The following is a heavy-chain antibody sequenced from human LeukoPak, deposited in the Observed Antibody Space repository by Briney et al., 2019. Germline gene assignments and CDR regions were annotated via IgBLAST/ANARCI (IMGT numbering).Heavy chain of an antibody. CDR3: AGGLGYCSGGSCYGSIDY. V-gene: IGHV4-59*01. CDR2: IYYSGST. D-gene: IGHD2-15*01. Sequence: SETLSLTCTVSGGSISSYYWSWIRQPPGKGLEWLGYIYYSGSTNYNPSLKGRVTISVDTSKNQFSLKLSSVTAADTAVYYCAGGLGYCSGGSCYGSIDYWGQGTLVTVSS. J-gene: IGHJ4*02. CDR1: GGSISSYY.